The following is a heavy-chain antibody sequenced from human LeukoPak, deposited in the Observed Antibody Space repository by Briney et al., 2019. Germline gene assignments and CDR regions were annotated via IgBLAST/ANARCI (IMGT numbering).Heavy chain of an antibody. CDR1: GGSISSFF. Sequence: SETLFLTCTVSGGSISSFFWSWIRKPPGKGLEWIGYVHSSGSTKYNPSLKSRLVISVDMSKNQFSLKLRSVSVADTAVYYCARLAPGNYDILTGDPKVVFDYWGQGALVTVSS. CDR3: ARLAPGNYDILTGDPKVVFDY. V-gene: IGHV4-59*01. J-gene: IGHJ4*02. CDR2: VHSSGST. D-gene: IGHD3-9*01.